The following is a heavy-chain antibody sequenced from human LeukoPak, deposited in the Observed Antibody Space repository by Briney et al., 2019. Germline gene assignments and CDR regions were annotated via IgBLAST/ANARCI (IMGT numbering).Heavy chain of an antibody. D-gene: IGHD1/OR15-1a*01. J-gene: IGHJ4*02. CDR3: ARGEHSVDS. CDR2: IYSSGYT. Sequence: PSETLSLTGTVSGGAIRSHYWNWIRQPAGKGLEWIGRIYSSGYTNDNPFLKSRITMSVDMSKNQFSLRLNSVTAADTAVYYCARGEHSVDSWGQGMLVTVSS. CDR1: GGAIRSHY. V-gene: IGHV4-4*07.